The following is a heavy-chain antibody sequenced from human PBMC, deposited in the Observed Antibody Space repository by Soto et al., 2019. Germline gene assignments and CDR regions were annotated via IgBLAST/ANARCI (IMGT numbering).Heavy chain of an antibody. J-gene: IGHJ4*02. D-gene: IGHD6-19*01. CDR3: ARTGIAVAAFDY. CDR1: GGSFSGYY. CDR2: INHSGST. Sequence: QVQLQQWGAGLLKPSETLSLTCAVYGGSFSGYYWSWIRQPPGKGLEWIGEINHSGSTNYNPSLKSRVTISVDTSKNQFSLKLSSVTAADTAVYYCARTGIAVAAFDYRGQGTLVTVSS. V-gene: IGHV4-34*01.